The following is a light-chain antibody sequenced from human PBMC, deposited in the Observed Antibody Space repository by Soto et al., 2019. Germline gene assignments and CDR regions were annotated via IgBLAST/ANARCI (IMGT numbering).Light chain of an antibody. V-gene: IGLV1-44*01. CDR3: AAWDDSLGGSWL. CDR1: SSNIGSNG. CDR2: TDN. Sequence: QLVLTQPPSASGTPGQRVIISCSGSSSNIGSNGVNWYQQVPGMAPKLLIDTDNQRPSGVPDRFSGSRSDTSASLAITGLQSEDEADYYCAAWDDSLGGSWLFGGGTKVTVL. J-gene: IGLJ3*02.